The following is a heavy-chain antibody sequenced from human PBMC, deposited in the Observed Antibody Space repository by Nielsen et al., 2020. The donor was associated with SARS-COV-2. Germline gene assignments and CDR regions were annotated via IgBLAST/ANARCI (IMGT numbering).Heavy chain of an antibody. D-gene: IGHD3-16*01. J-gene: IGHJ4*02. Sequence: GGSLRLSCIVSGFTFSDYYMSWIRQAPGKGLEWVAYISGPGSIVNYADSVKGRFTLSRDNAKNSLYLQLSSLRAEDTAVYFCARESYTFAGFDYWGQGTLVTVSS. CDR2: ISGPGSIV. CDR1: GFTFSDYY. V-gene: IGHV3-11*01. CDR3: ARESYTFAGFDY.